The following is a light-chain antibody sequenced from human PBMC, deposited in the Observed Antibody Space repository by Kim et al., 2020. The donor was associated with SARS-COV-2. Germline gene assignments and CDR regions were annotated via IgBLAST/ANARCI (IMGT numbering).Light chain of an antibody. CDR2: GAS. Sequence: AAVGDRVTSTYQARQDIRNGLGWYQQNPGRAPKRRFYGASSLQSGVPSRFSGSGSGTEFSLTISSLQPEDFATYSCLQHNTYPITFGQGTRLEIK. V-gene: IGKV1-17*01. CDR1: QDIRNG. J-gene: IGKJ5*01. CDR3: LQHNTYPIT.